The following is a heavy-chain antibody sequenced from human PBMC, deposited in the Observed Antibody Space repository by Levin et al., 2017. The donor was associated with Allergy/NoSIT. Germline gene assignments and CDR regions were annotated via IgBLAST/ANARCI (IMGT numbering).Heavy chain of an antibody. CDR2: IYSEGGT. CDR3: ARGQYSSSWVFYYGMDV. CDR1: GFAVSRHY. D-gene: IGHD6-13*01. V-gene: IGHV3-53*01. J-gene: IGHJ6*02. Sequence: HPGGSLRLSCAASGFAVSRHYMTWVRQAPGKGLEWVSVIYSEGGTYYADSVKGRLTISRDNSKNSLYLQMNSLRAEDTAVYYCARGQYSSSWVFYYGMDVWGQGTTVTVSS.